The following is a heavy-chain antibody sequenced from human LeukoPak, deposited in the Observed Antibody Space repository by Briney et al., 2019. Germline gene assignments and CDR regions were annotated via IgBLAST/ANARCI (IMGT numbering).Heavy chain of an antibody. Sequence: GGPMRLSCASSGFTFSDYAMSWVRQAPGEGLECASTGSYYVAKQYHADCVRGRFTVSRDKSRNRVSLQMSSLRVEDTGIYYCAKAGIGADGAGFLCEYWSEGSLATVSS. V-gene: IGHV3-23*01. J-gene: IGHJ4*02. CDR3: AKAGIGADGAGFLCEY. CDR2: GSYYVAKQ. CDR1: GFTFSDYA. D-gene: IGHD1-1*01.